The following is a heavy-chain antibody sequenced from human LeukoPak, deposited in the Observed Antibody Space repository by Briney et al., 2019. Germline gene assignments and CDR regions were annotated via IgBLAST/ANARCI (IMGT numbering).Heavy chain of an antibody. CDR2: INHNGNVN. CDR3: ARGGGLDV. CDR1: GFTFRSYG. Sequence: PGGSLRLSSAASGFTFRSYGMNWARQAPGKGLEWVASINHNGNVNYYVDSVKGRFTISRDNAKNSLYLQMSNLRAEDTAVYFCARGGGLDVWGQGATVTVSS. V-gene: IGHV3-7*03. D-gene: IGHD3-16*01. J-gene: IGHJ6*02.